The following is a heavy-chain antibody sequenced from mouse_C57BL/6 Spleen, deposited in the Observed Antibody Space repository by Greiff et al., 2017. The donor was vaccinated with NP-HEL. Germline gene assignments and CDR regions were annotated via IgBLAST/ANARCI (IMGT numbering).Heavy chain of an antibody. J-gene: IGHJ2*01. CDR1: GYTFTSYW. D-gene: IGHD3-1*01. CDR3: ASEGLLYYFDY. Sequence: QVQLQQSGAELVKPGASVKLSCKASGYTFTSYWMHWVKQRPGQGLEWIGMIHPNSGSTNYNEKFKSKATLTVDKSSSTAYMQLSSLTSEDSAVYYCASEGLLYYFDYWGQGTTLTVSS. CDR2: IHPNSGST. V-gene: IGHV1-64*01.